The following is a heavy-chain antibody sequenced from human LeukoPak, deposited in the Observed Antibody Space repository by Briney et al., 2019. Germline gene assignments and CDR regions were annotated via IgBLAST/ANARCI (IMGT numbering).Heavy chain of an antibody. CDR3: ARGRSSSEYDSSGYYFDY. D-gene: IGHD3-22*01. Sequence: SETLSXXXXXXXXSFSGYYWSWIXQPPGKGLEWIGEINHIGSTNYNPSLKSRFTISVDTSKNQFSLKLSSVTDADRAVYYCARGRSSSEYDSSGYYFDYWGQGTLVTVSS. V-gene: IGHV4-34*01. CDR2: INHIGST. CDR1: XXSFSGYY. J-gene: IGHJ4*02.